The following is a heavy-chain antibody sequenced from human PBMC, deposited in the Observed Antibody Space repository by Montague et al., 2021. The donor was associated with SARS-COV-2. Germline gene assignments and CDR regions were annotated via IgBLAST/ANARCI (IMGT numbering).Heavy chain of an antibody. Sequence: CAISGDSVSSNSAAWNWIRQSPSRGLEWLGRTYYRSKWYNDYAVSVKSRITINPDTSKNQFSLQLNSVTPEDTAVYYCASGRMVPYSSSWTTLYYYYGMDVWGQGTTATVS. CDR2: TYYRSKWYN. CDR1: GDSVSSNSAA. CDR3: ASGRMVPYSSSWTTLYYYYGMDV. V-gene: IGHV6-1*01. J-gene: IGHJ6*02. D-gene: IGHD6-13*01.